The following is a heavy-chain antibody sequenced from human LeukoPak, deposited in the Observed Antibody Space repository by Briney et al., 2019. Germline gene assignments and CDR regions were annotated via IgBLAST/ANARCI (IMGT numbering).Heavy chain of an antibody. J-gene: IGHJ3*02. D-gene: IGHD2-15*01. CDR2: IYYSGST. CDR1: GGSISSSSYY. CDR3: ASRPPYCSGGSCYPRRDAFDI. Sequence: SETLSLNCTVSGGSISSSSYYWGWIRQPPGKGLEWIGSIYYSGSTYYNPSLKSRVTISVDTSKNQFSLKLSSVTAADTAVYYCASRPPYCSGGSCYPRRDAFDIWGQGTMVTVSS. V-gene: IGHV4-39*01.